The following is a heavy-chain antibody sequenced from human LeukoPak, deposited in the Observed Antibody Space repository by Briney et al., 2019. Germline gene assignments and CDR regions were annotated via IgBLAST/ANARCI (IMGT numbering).Heavy chain of an antibody. V-gene: IGHV3-48*03. CDR3: ARDRGDY. CDR1: GFTFSNYE. J-gene: IGHJ4*02. D-gene: IGHD3-16*01. Sequence: GGSLRLSCVASGFTFSNYEMNWVRQAPGKGLEWVSYISTSGTTMYYADSVKGRFTISRDNARNSLSLQMNSLRAEDTAVYYCARDRGDYWGQGTPVTVSS. CDR2: ISTSGTTM.